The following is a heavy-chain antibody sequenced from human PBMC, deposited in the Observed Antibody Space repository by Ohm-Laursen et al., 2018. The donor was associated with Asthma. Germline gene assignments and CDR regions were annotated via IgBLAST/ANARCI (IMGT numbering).Heavy chain of an antibody. CDR1: GGSFSGYY. CDR3: ARRGVSITMVRGVIITIGGYFDY. Sequence: TLSLTCAVYGGSFSGYYWSWIRQPPGKGLEWIGEINHSGSTNYNPSLKSRVTISVDTSKNQFSLKLSSVTAADTAVYYCARRGVSITMVRGVIITIGGYFDYWGQGTLVTVSS. V-gene: IGHV4-34*01. CDR2: INHSGST. J-gene: IGHJ4*02. D-gene: IGHD3-10*01.